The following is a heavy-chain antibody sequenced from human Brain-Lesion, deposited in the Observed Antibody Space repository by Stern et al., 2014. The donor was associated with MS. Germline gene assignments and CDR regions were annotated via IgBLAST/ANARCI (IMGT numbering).Heavy chain of an antibody. J-gene: IGHJ4*02. CDR1: GGSISSGSDY. CDR2: IHPSGRA. D-gene: IGHD5-18*01. V-gene: IGHV4-61*02. CDR3: ASGYRIFDY. Sequence: QLQLQESGPGLVKPSQTLSLTCPVSGGSISSGSDYWSWIRQPVGKGLEWIGRIHPSGRAFYTSSLKSRVTISTDTSMNQFSLELNSATAADTAIYYCASGYRIFDYWGQGILVTVSS.